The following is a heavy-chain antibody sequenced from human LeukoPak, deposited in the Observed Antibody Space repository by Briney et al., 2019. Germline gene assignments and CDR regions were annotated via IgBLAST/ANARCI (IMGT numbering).Heavy chain of an antibody. V-gene: IGHV1-2*06. CDR3: ARGRSAYSSSWLAVY. CDR2: INPNSGGT. CDR1: GYTFTGFY. D-gene: IGHD6-13*01. J-gene: IGHJ4*02. Sequence: ASVKVSCKASGYTFTGFYMHRVRQAPGQGLEWMGRINPNSGGTNYAQKFQGRVTMTRDTSISTAYMELSRLRSGDTAVYYCARGRSAYSSSWLAVYWGQGTLVTVSS.